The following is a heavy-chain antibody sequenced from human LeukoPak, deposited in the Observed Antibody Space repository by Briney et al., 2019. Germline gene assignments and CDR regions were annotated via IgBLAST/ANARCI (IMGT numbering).Heavy chain of an antibody. J-gene: IGHJ4*02. CDR3: AKDFDEVVVATTGGY. V-gene: IGHV3-23*01. CDR2: ISGSGGTT. CDR1: GLTVSTNY. Sequence: GGSLRLSCAATGLTVSTNYMSWVRQAPGRGLEWVSGISGSGGTTYYADSVRGRFTISRDNSENTLYLQMNSLRAEDTATYYCAKDFDEVVVATTGGYWGQGTLVTVSS. D-gene: IGHD2-15*01.